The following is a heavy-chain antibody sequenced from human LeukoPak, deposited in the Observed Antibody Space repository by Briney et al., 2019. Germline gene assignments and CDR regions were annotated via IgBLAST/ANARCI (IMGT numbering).Heavy chain of an antibody. CDR2: ISGSADST. D-gene: IGHD6-13*01. CDR3: ARGPRSSPSSSWYVLDY. J-gene: IGHJ4*02. V-gene: IGHV3-23*01. Sequence: GGSLRLSCAASGLTFSSYAMSWVRQAPGRGLEWVSAISGSADSTYYADSVKGRFTISRDNSKSTLYLQMNSLRAEDTAVYYCARGPRSSPSSSWYVLDYWGQGTLVTVSS. CDR1: GLTFSSYA.